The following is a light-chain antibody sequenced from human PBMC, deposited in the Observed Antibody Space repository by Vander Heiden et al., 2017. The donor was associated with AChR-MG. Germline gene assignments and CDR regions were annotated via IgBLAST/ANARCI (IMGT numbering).Light chain of an antibody. CDR2: GAS. J-gene: IGKJ1*01. Sequence: EIVLTQSPGTLSLSPGERATLSCRASQSVSSGSLAWYQQKPGRAPRLLIYGASIRATGIPGRFSGSGSGTDFTLTISRLEPEDFAVYYCQQYGSSPRTFGQGTKMEI. V-gene: IGKV3-20*01. CDR1: QSVSSGS. CDR3: QQYGSSPRT.